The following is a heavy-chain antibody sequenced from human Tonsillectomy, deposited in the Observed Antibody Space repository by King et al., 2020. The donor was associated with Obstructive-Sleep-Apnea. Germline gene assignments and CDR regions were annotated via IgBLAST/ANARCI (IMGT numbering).Heavy chain of an antibody. D-gene: IGHD6-13*01. J-gene: IGHJ4*02. V-gene: IGHV3-11*01. CDR1: GFSFSDYY. CDR2: ISGSGNNM. Sequence: VQLVESGGGLVKPGMSLRLSCAASGFSFSDYYMSWIRQAPGKGLEWVSYISGSGNNMDYADSVRGRFIISRDNARDSLYLQMNDLRAEDTAVYYCARANSASATGTWYYFDYWGQGTLVTVSS. CDR3: ARANSASATGTWYYFDY.